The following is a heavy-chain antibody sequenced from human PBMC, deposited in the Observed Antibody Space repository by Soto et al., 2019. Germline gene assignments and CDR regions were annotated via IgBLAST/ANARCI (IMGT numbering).Heavy chain of an antibody. D-gene: IGHD2-21*02. J-gene: IGHJ5*02. CDR2: ISAYNGNT. V-gene: IGHV1-18*01. Sequence: ASVKVSCKASGYTFTSYGISWVRQAPGQGLEWMGWISAYNGNTNYAQKLQGRVTMTTDTSTSTAYMELRSLRSDDTAVYYCARXVGIVVVTAIWFDPWGQGTLVTVSS. CDR1: GYTFTSYG. CDR3: ARXVGIVVVTAIWFDP.